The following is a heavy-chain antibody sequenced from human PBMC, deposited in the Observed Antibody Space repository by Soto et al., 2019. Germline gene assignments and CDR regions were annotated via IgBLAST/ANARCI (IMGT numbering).Heavy chain of an antibody. Sequence: AASVKVSCKASGGTFSSYAISWVRQAPGQGLEWMGGIIPIFGTANYAQKFQGRVTITADESTSTAYMELSSLRSEDTAVYYCARSSGSYNDWFDPWGQGTLVTVS. D-gene: IGHD1-26*01. V-gene: IGHV1-69*13. CDR1: GGTFSSYA. CDR2: IIPIFGTA. J-gene: IGHJ5*02. CDR3: ARSSGSYNDWFDP.